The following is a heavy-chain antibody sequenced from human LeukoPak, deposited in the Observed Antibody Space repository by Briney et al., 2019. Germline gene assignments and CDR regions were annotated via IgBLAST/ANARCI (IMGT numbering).Heavy chain of an antibody. V-gene: IGHV1-69*05. J-gene: IGHJ5*02. CDR2: IIPIFSKT. Sequence: SVKVSCKASGGIFSSYGISWVRQAPGQGLEWMGEIIPIFSKTDYAQKFQGRVTITTDESTSTAHMELSSLTSEDTAVYYCARHYYGGWFGPWGQGTLLTVSS. CDR3: ARHYYGGWFGP. D-gene: IGHD3-22*01. CDR1: GGIFSSYG.